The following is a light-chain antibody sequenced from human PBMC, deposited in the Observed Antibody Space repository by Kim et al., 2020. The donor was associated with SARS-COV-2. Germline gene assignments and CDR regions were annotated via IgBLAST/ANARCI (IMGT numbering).Light chain of an antibody. CDR1: QSVDSW. CDR3: KQYETYWT. Sequence: DIQMTKSPSTLSAFVGNRVTITCRASQSVDSWLAWYQQKPGQAPKLLIYQASKLGSGVPSRFSGSGSGTDFTLTISNLQPDDSAIYYCKQYETYWTFGPGTKVDIK. J-gene: IGKJ1*01. V-gene: IGKV1-5*03. CDR2: QAS.